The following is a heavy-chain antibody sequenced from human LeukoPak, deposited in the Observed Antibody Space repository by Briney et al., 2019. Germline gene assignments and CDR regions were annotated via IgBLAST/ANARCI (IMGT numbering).Heavy chain of an antibody. V-gene: IGHV1-3*03. CDR1: GYTFTSYA. CDR2: INAGNGNT. D-gene: IGHD3-3*01. J-gene: IGHJ6*03. Sequence: ASVTVSFKASGYTFTSYAMHWVRQAPGQRLEWMGWINAGNGNTKYSQEFQGRVTITRDTSASTAYMELSSLRSEDMAVYYCARALRFLDYYYMDVWGKGTTVTVSS. CDR3: ARALRFLDYYYMDV.